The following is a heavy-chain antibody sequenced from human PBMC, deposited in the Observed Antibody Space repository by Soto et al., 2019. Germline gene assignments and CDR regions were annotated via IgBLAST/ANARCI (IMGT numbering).Heavy chain of an antibody. CDR3: ARAETSGSHYFHY. CDR1: GDSVNSYY. D-gene: IGHD2-15*01. J-gene: IGHJ4*02. CDR2: VYYSGST. V-gene: IGHV4-59*02. Sequence: SETLSLTCTVTGDSVNSYYWSWMRQPPGKGLECMGYVYYSGSTNYNPSLKSRVTISVDTSKNQISLRLKSVTAEDTAVYYCARAETSGSHYFHYWGQGSLVTVSS.